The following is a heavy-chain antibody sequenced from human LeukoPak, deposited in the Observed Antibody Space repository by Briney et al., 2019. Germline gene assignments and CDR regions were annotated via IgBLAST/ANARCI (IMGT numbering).Heavy chain of an antibody. D-gene: IGHD3-10*01. CDR1: GFTFSSYW. Sequence: GRSLRLSCAASGFTFSSYWMHWVRQAPGKGLVWVSRINSDGSSTSYADSVKGRFTISRDNAKNTLYLQMNSLRAEDTAVYYCAGSMVRGVMALGYWGQGTLVTVPS. J-gene: IGHJ4*02. CDR3: AGSMVRGVMALGY. CDR2: INSDGSST. V-gene: IGHV3-74*01.